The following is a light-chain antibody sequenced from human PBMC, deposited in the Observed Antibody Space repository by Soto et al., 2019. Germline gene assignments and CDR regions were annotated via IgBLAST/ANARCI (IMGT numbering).Light chain of an antibody. Sequence: QSALTQPPSVSGSPGQSITISCTGTSSDVGGYNYVSWFQQHPGKAPKLKIYEVSNRPSGVSNRFSGSKSGYTASLTISELQAEDEADYYCTSFTSRSTWVFGGGTKLTVL. CDR2: EVS. CDR1: SSDVGGYNY. J-gene: IGLJ3*02. V-gene: IGLV2-14*03. CDR3: TSFTSRSTWV.